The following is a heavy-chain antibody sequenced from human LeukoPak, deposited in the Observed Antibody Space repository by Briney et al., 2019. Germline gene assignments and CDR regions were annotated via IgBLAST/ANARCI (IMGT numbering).Heavy chain of an antibody. J-gene: IGHJ4*02. Sequence: ASVKVSCEASGYSLILHGISWVRQGPGQGLERMGWISAYNGNTNYAQKLQGRVTMTTDTSTSTAYMELRSLRSDDTAVYYCARRVGAMRYLDYWGQGTLVTVSS. D-gene: IGHD1-26*01. CDR1: GYSLILHG. CDR3: ARRVGAMRYLDY. CDR2: ISAYNGNT. V-gene: IGHV1-18*01.